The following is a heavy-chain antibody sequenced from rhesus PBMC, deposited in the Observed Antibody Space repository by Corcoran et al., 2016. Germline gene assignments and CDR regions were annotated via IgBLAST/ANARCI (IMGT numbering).Heavy chain of an antibody. CDR1: GASIRSFY. V-gene: IGHV4-173*01. CDR3: ARDRAVTRPFDY. J-gene: IGHJ4*01. CDR2: ISGSGGAT. D-gene: IGHD4-23*01. Sequence: QLQLQESGPGLVKPSEPLSLTCGVSGASIRSFYWSCIRPPPGTGLEWIGRISGSGGATDYNPSLKSRVTMSRDTSKNHFSLELNAVTAADTAVYYCARDRAVTRPFDYWGQGVLVTVSS.